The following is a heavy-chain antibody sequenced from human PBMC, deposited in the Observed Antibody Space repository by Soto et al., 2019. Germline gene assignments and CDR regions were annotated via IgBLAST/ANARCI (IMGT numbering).Heavy chain of an antibody. J-gene: IGHJ6*02. V-gene: IGHV4-34*01. D-gene: IGHD3-3*01. Sequence: SENLSLTCAVHGGSFSGYYWSCIRQPPGKGLEWIGEIDHSGSTNYNPSLKSRVTISVDTSKNQFSLKLSSVTAADTAVYYCARGEGYYDFWSGSLGGYYYYGMDVWCQGTSGT. CDR1: GGSFSGYY. CDR2: IDHSGST. CDR3: ARGEGYYDFWSGSLGGYYYYGMDV.